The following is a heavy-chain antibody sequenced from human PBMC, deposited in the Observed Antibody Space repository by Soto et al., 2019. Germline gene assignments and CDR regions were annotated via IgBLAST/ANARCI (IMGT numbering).Heavy chain of an antibody. CDR3: ARLTDYGDPLDY. Sequence: SETLSLTCTVSGGSISSGGYYWSWIRQHPGKGLEWIGYIYYSGSTYYNPSLKSRVTISVDTSKNQFSLKLSSVTAADTAVYYCARLTDYGDPLDYWGQGTLVTVSS. D-gene: IGHD4-17*01. V-gene: IGHV4-31*03. CDR2: IYYSGST. CDR1: GGSISSGGYY. J-gene: IGHJ4*02.